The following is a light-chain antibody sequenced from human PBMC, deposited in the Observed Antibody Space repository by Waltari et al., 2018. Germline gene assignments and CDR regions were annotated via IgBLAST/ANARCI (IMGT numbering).Light chain of an antibody. CDR2: KAS. CDR3: QHFNSYPYS. J-gene: IGKJ2*03. CDR1: QRIGSW. V-gene: IGKV1-5*03. Sequence: DIQMTQSPSALSASVGDRVTITCRASQRIGSWLAWYQQKPGKAPNLRIYKASGLESGVPSRFRGSGSGTEFTLTISSLQPDDSATYYCQHFNSYPYSFGQGTKVEIK.